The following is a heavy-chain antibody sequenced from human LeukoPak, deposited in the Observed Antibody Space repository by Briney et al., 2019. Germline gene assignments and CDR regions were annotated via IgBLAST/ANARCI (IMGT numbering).Heavy chain of an antibody. V-gene: IGHV3-33*06. D-gene: IGHD2-2*01. J-gene: IGHJ6*03. CDR2: IWYDGSNK. CDR3: AKDGEDVCSSTSCKSRAYYCYYYMDV. CDR1: GFTFSSYG. Sequence: GRSLRLSCAASGFTFSSYGMHWVRQAPGRGLEWVAVIWYDGSNKYYADSVKGRFTISRDNSKNTLYLQMNSLRAEDTAVYYCAKDGEDVCSSTSCKSRAYYCYYYMDVWGKGTTVTVSS.